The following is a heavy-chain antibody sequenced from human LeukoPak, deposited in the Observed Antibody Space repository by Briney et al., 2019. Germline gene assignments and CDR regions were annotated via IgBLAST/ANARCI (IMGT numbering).Heavy chain of an antibody. Sequence: ASVKVSCKASGYTFTSYYMHWVRQAPGQGLEWMGIINPSGGSTSYAQKFQGRVTMTRDTSTSTVYMELSSLRSEDTAVYYCARDFTFYYDSSGPDYWGQGTLVTVSS. CDR3: ARDFTFYYDSSGPDY. D-gene: IGHD3-22*01. CDR2: INPSGGST. CDR1: GYTFTSYY. J-gene: IGHJ4*02. V-gene: IGHV1-46*01.